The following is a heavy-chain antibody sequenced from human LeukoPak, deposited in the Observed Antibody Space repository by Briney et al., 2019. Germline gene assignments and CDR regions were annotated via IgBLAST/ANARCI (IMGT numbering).Heavy chain of an antibody. CDR3: ARAAPVRGVTFFDY. J-gene: IGHJ4*02. Sequence: GGSLRLSCVASGFTCSRYVIHWVRQAPGKGLEWVAVISKDGSDEYYADSVKGRFTVSRDPSKNSLYLQMNNLRGEDTAVYYCARAAPVRGVTFFDYWGQGILITVSS. CDR2: ISKDGSDE. D-gene: IGHD3-10*01. V-gene: IGHV3-30*04. CDR1: GFTCSRYV.